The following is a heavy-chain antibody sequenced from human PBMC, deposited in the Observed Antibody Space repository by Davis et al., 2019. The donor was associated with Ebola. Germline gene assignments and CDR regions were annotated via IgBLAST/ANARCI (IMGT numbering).Heavy chain of an antibody. CDR3: ARFSQYYYYGMDV. D-gene: IGHD3-3*01. J-gene: IGHJ6*02. V-gene: IGHV3-9*01. CDR1: GFTFSRYS. CDR2: ISWNSGSI. Sequence: GGSLRLSCAASGFTFSRYSMNWVRQAPGKGLEWVSGISWNSGSIGYADSVKGRFTISRDNAKNSLYLQMNSLRAEDTALYYCARFSQYYYYGMDVWGQGTTVTVSS.